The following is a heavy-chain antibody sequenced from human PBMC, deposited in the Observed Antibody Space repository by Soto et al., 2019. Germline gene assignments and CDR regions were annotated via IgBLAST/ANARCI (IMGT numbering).Heavy chain of an antibody. CDR1: GFTFSSYA. CDR3: AKVLRGGAMPGPDY. CDR2: ISGSGGST. Sequence: EVQLLESGGGLVQPGGSLRLSCAASGFTFSSYARSWVRQAPGKGLEWVSAISGSGGSTYYADSVKGRFTISRDNSKNTLYLQMNSLRAEDTAVYYWAKVLRGGAMPGPDYWGQGTLVTVSS. D-gene: IGHD3-16*01. J-gene: IGHJ4*02. V-gene: IGHV3-23*01.